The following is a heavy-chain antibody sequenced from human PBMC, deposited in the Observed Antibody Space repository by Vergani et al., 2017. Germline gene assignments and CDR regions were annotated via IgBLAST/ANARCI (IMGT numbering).Heavy chain of an antibody. J-gene: IGHJ4*02. Sequence: QVQLVQSGAEVKKPGASVKVSCKASGYTFTSYGIIWVRQAPGQGLEWMGWISAYNGNTNYAQKLQGRVTTTTDTSTRTAYMELRSLRSDDTAVYYCARVCGLSPKGDIVVVRAAISPEWIDYWGEGTLVTVYS. CDR1: GYTFTSYG. CDR2: ISAYNGNT. D-gene: IGHD2-2*02. V-gene: IGHV1-18*01. CDR3: ARVCGLSPKGDIVVVRAAISPEWIDY.